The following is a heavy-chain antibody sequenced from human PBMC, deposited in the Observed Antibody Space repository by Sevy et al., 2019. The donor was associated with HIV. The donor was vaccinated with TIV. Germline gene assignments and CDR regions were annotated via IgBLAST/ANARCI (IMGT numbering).Heavy chain of an antibody. CDR2: ISAYNGKT. D-gene: IGHD6-19*01. V-gene: IGHV1-18*01. Sequence: ASVKVSCKASGYTFPSYGISWVRQAPGQGLEWMGWISAYNGKTNYAQKLQGRVTMTTDTSTSAASMELRSLRSDDTAVYYCAIARTYSSGWYVRSDYWGQGTLVTVSS. CDR1: GYTFPSYG. CDR3: AIARTYSSGWYVRSDY. J-gene: IGHJ4*02.